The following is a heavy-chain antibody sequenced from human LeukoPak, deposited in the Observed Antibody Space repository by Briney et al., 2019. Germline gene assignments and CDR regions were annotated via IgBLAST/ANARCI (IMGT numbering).Heavy chain of an antibody. J-gene: IGHJ3*02. V-gene: IGHV1-2*02. CDR3: ARSEAFDI. Sequence: ASVKVSCKASGYTFSDYYMNWVRQAPGQGLEWMGWINPNDGGTNYAQKFQDRVTMTRDTSISTAYMELSRLKSDDTAVYYCARSEAFDIWGRGTMVTVSS. CDR1: GYTFSDYY. CDR2: INPNDGGT.